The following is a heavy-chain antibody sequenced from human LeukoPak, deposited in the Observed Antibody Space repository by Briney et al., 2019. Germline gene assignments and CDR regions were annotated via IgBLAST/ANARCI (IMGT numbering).Heavy chain of an antibody. CDR2: FDPEDGET. V-gene: IGHV1-24*01. D-gene: IGHD3-10*01. Sequence: ASVKVSCKASGYTFTSYGISWVRQAPGKGLEWMGGFDPEDGETIYAQKFQGRVTMTEDTSTDTAYMELSSLRSEDTAVYYCATLGLTYYYGSGSFDYWGQGTLVTVSS. CDR1: GYTFTSYG. CDR3: ATLGLTYYYGSGSFDY. J-gene: IGHJ4*02.